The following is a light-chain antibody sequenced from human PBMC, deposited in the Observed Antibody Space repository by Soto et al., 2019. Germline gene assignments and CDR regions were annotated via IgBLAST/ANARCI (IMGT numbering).Light chain of an antibody. CDR2: GES. Sequence: EIVLTQSPGTLSLSPGERATLSCRASQSVSNNYLAWYQQKTGQAPRLLIYGESSRATGIPDRFSGSGSGTDLNLPISRLEPEDFAVYYCQQYGSSPRTFGQGTKVDIK. V-gene: IGKV3-20*01. CDR3: QQYGSSPRT. CDR1: QSVSNNY. J-gene: IGKJ1*01.